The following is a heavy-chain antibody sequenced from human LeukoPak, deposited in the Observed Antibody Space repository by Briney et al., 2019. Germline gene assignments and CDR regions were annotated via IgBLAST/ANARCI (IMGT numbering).Heavy chain of an antibody. D-gene: IGHD3-3*01. CDR1: GGSFSGYY. CDR2: INHSGST. V-gene: IGHV4-34*01. J-gene: IGHJ5*02. Sequence: NPSETLSLTCAVYGGSFSGYYWSWIRQPPGKGLEWIGEINHSGSTNYNPSLKSRVTISVDTSKNQFSLKLSSVTAADTAVYYCASFLDFWSGYYKGFDPWGQGTLIPVSS. CDR3: ASFLDFWSGYYKGFDP.